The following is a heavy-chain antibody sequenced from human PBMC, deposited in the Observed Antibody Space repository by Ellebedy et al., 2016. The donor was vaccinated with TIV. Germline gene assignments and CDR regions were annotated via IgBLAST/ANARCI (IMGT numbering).Heavy chain of an antibody. CDR1: GYTFTTFA. CDR2: INVADGNT. J-gene: IGHJ5*02. CDR3: ARDPLGYCSGGSCTNNWFDP. D-gene: IGHD2-15*01. V-gene: IGHV1-3*01. Sequence: AASVKVSCKASGYTFTTFAIHWVRQAPGQSPEYMGLINVADGNTKYSQKFQGRVTFTRDTSANTVYMHLSDLRSDDSAVYYCARDPLGYCSGGSCTNNWFDPWGQGTLVTVSS.